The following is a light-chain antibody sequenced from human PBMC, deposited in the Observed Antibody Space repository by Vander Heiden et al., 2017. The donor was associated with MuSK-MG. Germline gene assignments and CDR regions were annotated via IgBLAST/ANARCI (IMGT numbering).Light chain of an antibody. J-gene: IGKJ4*01. Sequence: DIQMTQSPSSLSASVGDRDTITCQASQDISNYLNWYQQKPGKAPKLLIYDASNLETGVPSRFSGSGSGTDFTFTISSLQPEDIATYYCQQDDNLPLTFGGGTKVEIK. CDR2: DAS. CDR3: QQDDNLPLT. CDR1: QDISNY. V-gene: IGKV1-33*01.